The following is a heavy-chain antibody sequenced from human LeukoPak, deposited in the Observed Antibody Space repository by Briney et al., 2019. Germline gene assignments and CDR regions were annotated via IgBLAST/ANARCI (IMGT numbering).Heavy chain of an antibody. CDR3: ARWIFVVVPARVGMDV. J-gene: IGHJ6*04. D-gene: IGHD2-2*01. CDR1: GFTFSSYW. Sequence: QPGGSLRLSCAASGFTFSSYWMSWVRQASGEGLEWVANIKQDGSEKYYVDSVKGRFTISRDNAKNSLYLQMNSLRAEDTAVYYCARWIFVVVPARVGMDVWGKGTTVTVSS. CDR2: IKQDGSEK. V-gene: IGHV3-7*03.